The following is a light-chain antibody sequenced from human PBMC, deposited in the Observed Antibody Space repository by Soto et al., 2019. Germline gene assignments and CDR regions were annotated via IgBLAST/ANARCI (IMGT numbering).Light chain of an antibody. CDR3: SSYTSSSTLVV. V-gene: IGLV2-14*01. Sequence: QSALTQPASVSGSPGQSITISCTGTSSDGGGYNYVSWYQQHPGKAPTVMIYDVSNRPSGVSNRFSGSKSGNTASLTISGLQAEDEADYYCSSYTSSSTLVVFGGGTKLTVL. J-gene: IGLJ2*01. CDR1: SSDGGGYNY. CDR2: DVS.